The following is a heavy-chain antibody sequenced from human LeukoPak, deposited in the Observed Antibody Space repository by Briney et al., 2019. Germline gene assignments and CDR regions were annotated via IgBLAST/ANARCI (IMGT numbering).Heavy chain of an antibody. V-gene: IGHV3-48*01. CDR3: AREYYYGSGSYFY. CDR2: ISSSSSSI. Sequence: GGSLRLSCAASGFTFSSYNMNWVRQAPGKGLEWVSYISSSSSSIYYADSVKGRFTISRDNAKNSLYLQMNRLRAEDTAVYYCAREYYYGSGSYFYWGQGTLVTVSS. D-gene: IGHD3-10*01. CDR1: GFTFSSYN. J-gene: IGHJ4*02.